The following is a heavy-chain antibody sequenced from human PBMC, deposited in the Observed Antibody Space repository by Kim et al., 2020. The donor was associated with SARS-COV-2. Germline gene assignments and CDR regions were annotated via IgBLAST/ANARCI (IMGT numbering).Heavy chain of an antibody. CDR1: RFTFPTYH. J-gene: IGHJ6*02. CDR3: ARFDGNGLDV. CDR2: ISFSGTYI. Sequence: GGSLRLSRAASRFTFPTYHMNWVRQAPGKGLEWVSSISFSGTYIYYADSVRGRFTISRDNAKDSLSLQMNSLRAEDTGVYYCARFDGNGLDVWGQGTTV. D-gene: IGHD3-9*01. V-gene: IGHV3-21*01.